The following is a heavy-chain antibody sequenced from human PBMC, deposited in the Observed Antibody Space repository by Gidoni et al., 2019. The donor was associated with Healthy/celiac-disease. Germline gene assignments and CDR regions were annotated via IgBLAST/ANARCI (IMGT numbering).Heavy chain of an antibody. V-gene: IGHV3-21*01. CDR2: IISSSSYI. CDR3: ARESSGWPIDY. CDR1: GFTFSSYS. D-gene: IGHD6-19*01. J-gene: IGHJ4*02. Sequence: EVQLVESGGGLVKPGGSLSLSCAASGFTFSSYSMSWVRQAPGKGLEWFSSIISSSSYIYYADSVKGRFTISRDNAKNSLYLQMNSLRAEDTAVYYCARESSGWPIDYWGQGTLVTVSS.